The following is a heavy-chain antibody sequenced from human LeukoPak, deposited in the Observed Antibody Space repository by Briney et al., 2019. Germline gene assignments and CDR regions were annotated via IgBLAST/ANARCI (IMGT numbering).Heavy chain of an antibody. CDR3: ARPLPRGGGSRMAGNWFDP. CDR2: IYYSGST. D-gene: IGHD2-15*01. Sequence: SETLSLTCTVSGGSISSSSYYWGWIRQPPGKGLEWIGSIYYSGSTYYNPSLKSRVTISVDTSKNQFSLKLSSVTAADTAVYYCARPLPRGGGSRMAGNWFDPWGQGTLVTVSS. J-gene: IGHJ5*02. CDR1: GGSISSSSYY. V-gene: IGHV4-39*01.